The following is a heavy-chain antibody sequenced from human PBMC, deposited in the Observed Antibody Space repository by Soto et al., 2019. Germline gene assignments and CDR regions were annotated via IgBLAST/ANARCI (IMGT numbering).Heavy chain of an antibody. CDR1: GFIVSSIY. CDR2: ISAGGNT. J-gene: IGHJ4*02. V-gene: IGHV3-66*01. Sequence: EVQLVESGGGLVQPGGSLRLSCAASGFIVSSIYMTWVRQAPGKGLEWVSTISAGGNTYYADFVKGRFTISRDSSKKTLYLPMNSLRAEDTAVYHCTRATLGGAYDFWHGGQGTLITVSP. D-gene: IGHD3-3*01. CDR3: TRATLGGAYDFWH.